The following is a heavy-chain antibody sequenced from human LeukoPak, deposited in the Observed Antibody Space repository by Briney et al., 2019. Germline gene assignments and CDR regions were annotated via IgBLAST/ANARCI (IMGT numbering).Heavy chain of an antibody. CDR1: GYTFTGYY. V-gene: IGHV1-2*02. CDR2: INPNSGGT. J-gene: IGHJ4*02. Sequence: GASAKVSCKASGYTFTGYYMHWVRQAPGQGLEWMGWINPNSGGTNYAQKFQGRVTMTRDTSISTAYMELSRLRSDDTAVYYCARDQYDSSGYYSVYFDYWGQGTLVTVSS. D-gene: IGHD3-22*01. CDR3: ARDQYDSSGYYSVYFDY.